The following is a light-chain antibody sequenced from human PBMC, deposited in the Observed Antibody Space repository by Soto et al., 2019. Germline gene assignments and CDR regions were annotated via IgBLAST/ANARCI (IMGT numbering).Light chain of an antibody. CDR1: QILVYSDGNTY. CDR3: MQGTHWPPT. CDR2: KVS. V-gene: IGKV2-30*01. J-gene: IGKJ1*01. Sequence: VVMTQSPLSLPVTLGQPASISCRSSQILVYSDGNTYLNWFQQRPGQSPRRLIYKVSNRDSGVPDRFSGSGSGTDFTLKISRVEAEDVGVYYCMQGTHWPPTFGQGTKVDI.